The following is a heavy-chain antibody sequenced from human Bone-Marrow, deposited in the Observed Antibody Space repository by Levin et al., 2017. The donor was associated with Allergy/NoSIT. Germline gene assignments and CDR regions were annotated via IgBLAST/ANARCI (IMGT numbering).Heavy chain of an antibody. CDR3: ARGYCANGICYDAFDI. J-gene: IGHJ3*02. CDR2: MFHSGGS. D-gene: IGHD2-8*01. V-gene: IGHV4-30-2*01. Sequence: GLEWIGYMFHSGGSYYNPSLKSRVNISVDKSKNQFSLNLTSVTAADTAVYYCARGYCANGICYDAFDIWGQGAMVTVSS.